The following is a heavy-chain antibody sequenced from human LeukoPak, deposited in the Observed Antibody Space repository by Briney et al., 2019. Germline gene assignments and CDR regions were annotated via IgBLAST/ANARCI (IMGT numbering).Heavy chain of an antibody. J-gene: IGHJ4*02. CDR2: IDYDSSHI. D-gene: IGHD3-9*01. CDR1: GFTFSNSA. CDR3: ARDPLRYLRVGHYDY. Sequence: GGSLRLSFAASGFTFSNSATNWVRQVPGKGLEWVSSIDYDSSHIYYAASVRGRFTISRDNARNSVYLQMNSLRVEDTAVYYCARDPLRYLRVGHYDYWGQGTLVAVSS. V-gene: IGHV3-21*01.